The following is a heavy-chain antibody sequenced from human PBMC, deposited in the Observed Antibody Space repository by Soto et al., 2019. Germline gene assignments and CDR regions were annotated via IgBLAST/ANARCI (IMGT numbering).Heavy chain of an antibody. V-gene: IGHV5-10-1*01. CDR1: GYTFTNYW. D-gene: IGHD6-6*01. J-gene: IGHJ4*02. Sequence: PGESLNISCKGSGYTFTNYWSTWVRQMPGKGLEWMGNIDPSDSYTNYGPSFQGHVTISAAKSISTAYLQWSSLKASDIAMYYCARHSSTGIVDYWGQGTLVTVSS. CDR3: ARHSSTGIVDY. CDR2: IDPSDSYT.